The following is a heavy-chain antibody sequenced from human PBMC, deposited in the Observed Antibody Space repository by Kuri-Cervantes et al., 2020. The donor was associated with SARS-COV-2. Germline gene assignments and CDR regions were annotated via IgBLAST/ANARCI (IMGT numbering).Heavy chain of an antibody. J-gene: IGHJ4*01. V-gene: IGHV3-23*01. Sequence: GESLKISCAASGFTFSNYAMSWVRQAPGKGLEWVSAISGSGGSTYYADSVKGRFTISRDNSKNTLYLQMNSLRAEDTAVYYCAKEDPNYYDSSGYYSPGGSWGHGTLVTVSS. CDR1: GFTFSNYA. CDR2: ISGSGGST. D-gene: IGHD3-22*01. CDR3: AKEDPNYYDSSGYYSPGGS.